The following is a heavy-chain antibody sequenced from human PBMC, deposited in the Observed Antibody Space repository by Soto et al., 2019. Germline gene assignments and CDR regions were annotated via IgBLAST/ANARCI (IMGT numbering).Heavy chain of an antibody. CDR3: ARYFFDSTGYFDY. V-gene: IGHV1-24*01. D-gene: IGHD2-8*02. CDR1: GYTITELS. J-gene: IGHJ4*02. CDR2: FDPEDGET. Sequence: ASVKVSCKGSGYTITELSMHWVRQAPGKGLEWMGGFDPEDGETIYAQKFQGRVTMTEDTSTDTVYLELSSLTSEDTAVYYCARYFFDSTGYFDYWGQGTPVTVSS.